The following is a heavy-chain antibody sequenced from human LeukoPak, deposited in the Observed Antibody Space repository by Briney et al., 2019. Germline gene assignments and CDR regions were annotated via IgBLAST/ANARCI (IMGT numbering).Heavy chain of an antibody. Sequence: GGSLRLSCAASGFTFSNYAMSWVRQAPGKGLEWVSSITGSGGSTDCADSVKGRFTISRDNSKNTLYLQMNSLRAEDTAVYYCAKELGRAADGTSYWGQGTLSPSPQ. J-gene: IGHJ4*02. CDR1: GFTFSNYA. CDR2: ITGSGGST. CDR3: AKELGRAADGTSY. D-gene: IGHD6-13*01. V-gene: IGHV3-23*01.